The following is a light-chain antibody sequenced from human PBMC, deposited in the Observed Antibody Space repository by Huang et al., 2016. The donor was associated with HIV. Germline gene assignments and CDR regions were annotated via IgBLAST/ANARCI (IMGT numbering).Light chain of an antibody. CDR3: QQVYSIPWT. CDR2: AAS. Sequence: DIQMTQSPSSLSASVGDRVTITCRASQSINSYLNWYQQKPEKAPNGLIYAASSLQSGVPSMFSGSGCGTDFTLIISSLQPEDCATYCCQQVYSIPWTFGRGTKVEIK. CDR1: QSINSY. J-gene: IGKJ1*01. V-gene: IGKV1-39*01.